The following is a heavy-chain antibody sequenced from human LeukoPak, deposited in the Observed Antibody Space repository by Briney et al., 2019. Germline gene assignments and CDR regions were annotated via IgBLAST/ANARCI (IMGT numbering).Heavy chain of an antibody. J-gene: IGHJ1*01. CDR3: TVYCSGGSCRPEYFQC. Sequence: GGSLRLSCAASGFTFSNAWMSWVRQAPGKGLEWVGRIKSKTDGGTTDYAAPVKGRFTISRDDSKNTLSLQMNSLKTEDTAVYYCTVYCSGGSCRPEYFQCWGQGTLVTVSS. D-gene: IGHD2-15*01. CDR2: IKSKTDGGTT. CDR1: GFTFSNAW. V-gene: IGHV3-15*01.